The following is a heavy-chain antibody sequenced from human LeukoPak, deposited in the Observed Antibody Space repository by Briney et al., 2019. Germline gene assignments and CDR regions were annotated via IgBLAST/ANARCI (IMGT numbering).Heavy chain of an antibody. J-gene: IGHJ5*02. Sequence: GASVKVSCKASGGTFSSYAISWVRQAPGQGLEWMGGIIPIFGTANYAQKFQGRVTITADESTSTAYMELSSLRSEDTAVYYCAKDGGSGSYYPWRIGWFDPWGQGTLVTVSS. CDR2: IIPIFGTA. CDR3: AKDGGSGSYYPWRIGWFDP. CDR1: GGTFSSYA. D-gene: IGHD3-10*01. V-gene: IGHV1-69*13.